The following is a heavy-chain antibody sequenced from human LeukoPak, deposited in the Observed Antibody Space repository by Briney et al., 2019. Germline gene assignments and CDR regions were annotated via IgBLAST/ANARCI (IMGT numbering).Heavy chain of an antibody. CDR2: ISGSGGST. Sequence: GGSLRLSCAASGFTFNNYALTWVRQTPGKGLECVSTISGSGGSTYYADSVKGRFTISRDNSKNTLYLQMNSLRAEDTAVYYCAKPPFAAASYYYYYAMEVWGQGTTVTVSS. CDR1: GFTFNNYA. V-gene: IGHV3-23*01. J-gene: IGHJ6*02. D-gene: IGHD6-13*01. CDR3: AKPPFAAASYYYYYAMEV.